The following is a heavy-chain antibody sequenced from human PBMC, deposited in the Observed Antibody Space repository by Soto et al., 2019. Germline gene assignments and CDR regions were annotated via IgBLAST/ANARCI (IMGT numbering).Heavy chain of an antibody. J-gene: IGHJ1*01. CDR2: ISGSGATI. V-gene: IGHV3-11*01. CDR3: VKIRKNYPAEYFKX. Sequence: GGSLRLSCAVSGFDFSDYYMSWIRQAPGKGLEWLSYISGSGATIYYADSVKGRFTISRDNVDESLSLHMNNLRGDDTAIYYCVKIRKNYPAEYFKXWGQGTLVTVSX. CDR1: GFDFSDYY. D-gene: IGHD1-7*01.